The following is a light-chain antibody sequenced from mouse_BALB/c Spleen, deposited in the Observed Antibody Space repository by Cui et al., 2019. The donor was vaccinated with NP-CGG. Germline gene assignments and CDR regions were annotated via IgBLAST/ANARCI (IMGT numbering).Light chain of an antibody. CDR2: GTN. Sequence: QAVVTQESALTTSPGETVTLTCRSCTGAVTTSNYANWVQEKPDHLFTGLIGGTNNRPPGVPARFSGSLIGDKAALTITETQTEDEAIYFCALWYSNHWVFGGGTKLTVL. J-gene: IGLJ1*01. CDR1: TGAVTTSNY. V-gene: IGLV1*01. CDR3: ALWYSNHWV.